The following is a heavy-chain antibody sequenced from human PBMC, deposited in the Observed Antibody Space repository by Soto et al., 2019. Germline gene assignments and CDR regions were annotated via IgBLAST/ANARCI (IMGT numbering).Heavy chain of an antibody. J-gene: IGHJ6*03. D-gene: IGHD3-16*02. CDR3: AKFPVRDYYYYYMDV. CDR2: ISGSGGST. V-gene: IGHV3-23*01. CDR1: GFTFSSYA. Sequence: GGSLRLSCAASGFTFSSYAMSWVRQAPGKGLEWVSAISGSGGSTYYADSVKGRFTSSRDNSKNTLYLQMNSLRAEDTAVYYCAKFPVRDYYYYYMDVWGKGTTVTVSS.